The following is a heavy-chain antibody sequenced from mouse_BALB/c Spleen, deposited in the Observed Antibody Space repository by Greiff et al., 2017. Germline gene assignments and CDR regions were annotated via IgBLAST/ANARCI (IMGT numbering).Heavy chain of an antibody. V-gene: IGHV1-5*01. CDR3: TRRTPGVWFAY. CDR1: GYTFTSYW. J-gene: IGHJ3*01. CDR2: IYPGNSDT. Sequence: EVQLQQSGTVLARPGASVKMSCKASGYTFTSYWMHWVKQRPGQGLEWIGAIYPGNSDTSYNQKFKGKAKLTAVTSTSTAYMELSSLTNEDSAVYYCTRRTPGVWFAYWGQGTLVTVSA.